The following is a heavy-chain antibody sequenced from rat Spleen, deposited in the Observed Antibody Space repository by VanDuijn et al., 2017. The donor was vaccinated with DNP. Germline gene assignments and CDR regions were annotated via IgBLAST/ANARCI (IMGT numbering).Heavy chain of an antibody. CDR1: GFTFNNYW. Sequence: EVQLVESGGDLVQPGRSLKLSCVASGFTFNNYWMTWIRQVPGKGLEWVASVTSSGDNTYYPDSVKGRFTISRDNGKSTLYLQMNSLRSEDMATYYCARYYSGYNFFDYWGQGVMVTVSS. J-gene: IGHJ2*01. D-gene: IGHD4-3*01. V-gene: IGHV5-31*01. CDR2: VTSSGDNT. CDR3: ARYYSGYNFFDY.